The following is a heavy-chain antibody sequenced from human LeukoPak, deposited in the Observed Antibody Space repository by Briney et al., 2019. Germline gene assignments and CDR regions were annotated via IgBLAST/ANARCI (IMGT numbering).Heavy chain of an antibody. J-gene: IGHJ3*02. CDR2: IYTSGST. Sequence: ETLSLTCTVFGGSVSSFHWSWIRQPAGEGLEWIGRIYTSGSTDYNPSLKSRVTISVDKSKNQFSLKLSSVTAADTAVYYCARDRSAAAMDSSAFDIWGQGTMVTVSS. V-gene: IGHV4-4*07. CDR1: GGSVSSFH. CDR3: ARDRSAAAMDSSAFDI. D-gene: IGHD5-18*01.